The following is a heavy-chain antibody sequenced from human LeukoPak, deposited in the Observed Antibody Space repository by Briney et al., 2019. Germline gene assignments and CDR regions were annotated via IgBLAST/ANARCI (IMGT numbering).Heavy chain of an antibody. Sequence: PGGSLRLSCAASGFTFSSYGMHWVRQAPGKGLEWVAVIWYDGSNKYYADSVKGRFTISRDNSKNTLYLQMNSLRAEVTAVYYCRSVVVTPEWYFDLWGRGTLVTVSS. CDR3: RSVVVTPEWYFDL. CDR1: GFTFSSYG. V-gene: IGHV3-33*01. J-gene: IGHJ2*01. CDR2: IWYDGSNK. D-gene: IGHD2-15*01.